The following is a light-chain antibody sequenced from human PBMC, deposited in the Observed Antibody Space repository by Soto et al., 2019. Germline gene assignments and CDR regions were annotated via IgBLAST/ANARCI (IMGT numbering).Light chain of an antibody. V-gene: IGKV3-20*01. Sequence: EIVLPQSPGTLSLSPGERAPLSCRASQSVRSNFLAWYQQKPGQAPRLLIYGASNRATGIPDRFSGSGSGTDFTLTISRLEPEDFAVYYCQQYGSSPRITFGQGTRLEIK. CDR3: QQYGSSPRIT. CDR1: QSVRSNF. CDR2: GAS. J-gene: IGKJ5*01.